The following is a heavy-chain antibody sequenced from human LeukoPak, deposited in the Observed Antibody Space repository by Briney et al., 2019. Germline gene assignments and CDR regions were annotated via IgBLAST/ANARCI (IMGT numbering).Heavy chain of an antibody. CDR2: IYTSGST. D-gene: IGHD2-8*01. J-gene: IGHJ3*02. CDR3: ARYLARVYGAFDI. V-gene: IGHV4-61*02. CDR1: GSSISSGSYY. Sequence: SQTLSLTCTVSGSSISSGSYYWSWIRQPAGKGLEWIGRIYTSGSTNYNPSLKSRVTISVDTSKNQFSLKLSSVTAADTAVYYCARYLARVYGAFDIWGQGTMVTVSS.